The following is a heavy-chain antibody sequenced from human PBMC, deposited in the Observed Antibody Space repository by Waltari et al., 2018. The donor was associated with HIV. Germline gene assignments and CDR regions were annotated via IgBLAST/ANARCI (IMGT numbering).Heavy chain of an antibody. V-gene: IGHV1-24*01. D-gene: IGHD1-7*01. CDR1: GYTLTKLS. CDR2: FDPEKGET. CDR3: ATVGSMAGTTDWFDP. J-gene: IGHJ5*02. Sequence: QVQLVQSGAEVKKPGASVKVSCKVSGYTLTKLSMHCVRQTPGKGLELMGGFDPEKGETIYAQKLQGRVTMTDDTSTDTAYMELSSRRSDDTAVYYCATVGSMAGTTDWFDPWGQGTLVTVSS.